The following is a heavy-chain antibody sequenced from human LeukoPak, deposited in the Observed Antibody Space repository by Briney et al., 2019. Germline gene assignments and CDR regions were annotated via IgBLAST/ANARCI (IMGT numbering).Heavy chain of an antibody. J-gene: IGHJ3*02. CDR1: GYTFTGYY. Sequence: GASVKVSCKASGYTFTGYYMHWVRQAPGQGLEWMGWINPNSGGTNYAQKFQGRVTMTRDTSISTAYMELSRLRSDDTAVYYCARGPGISSGYYEDAFDIWGQGTMVTVSS. V-gene: IGHV1-2*02. CDR3: ARGPGISSGYYEDAFDI. D-gene: IGHD3-22*01. CDR2: INPNSGGT.